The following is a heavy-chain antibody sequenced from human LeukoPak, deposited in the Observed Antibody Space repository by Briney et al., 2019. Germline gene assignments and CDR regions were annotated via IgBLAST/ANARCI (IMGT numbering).Heavy chain of an antibody. V-gene: IGHV4-59*13. D-gene: IGHD3-22*01. CDR3: ARADYDTSAYYYTFDY. CDR2: IYYRGST. Sequence: SETLSLTCTVSGGSINGFYWSWIRQPPEKGLEWIGYIYYRGSTNYNPSLKSRVTMSVDTSRNQFSLKLSSMTAADTAVYYCARADYDTSAYYYTFDYWGQGTLVTVSS. J-gene: IGHJ4*02. CDR1: GGSINGFY.